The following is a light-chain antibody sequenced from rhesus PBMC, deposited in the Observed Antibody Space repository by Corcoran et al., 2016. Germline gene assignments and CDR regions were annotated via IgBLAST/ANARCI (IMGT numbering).Light chain of an antibody. CDR3: QHHNSYPLT. V-gene: IGKV1-33*02. CDR2: AAS. CDR1: QGISNW. J-gene: IGKJ4*01. Sequence: DIQMTQSPSSLSASVGDRVTITCQASQGISNWLAWYQQKPGKAPKLLIYAASSLQSGVPSRFSGSGSGTHFALTISSLPPEDFATYYCQHHNSYPLTFGGGTKVEIE.